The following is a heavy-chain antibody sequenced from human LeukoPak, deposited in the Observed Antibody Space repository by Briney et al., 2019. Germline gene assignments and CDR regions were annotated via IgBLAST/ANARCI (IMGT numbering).Heavy chain of an antibody. Sequence: SETLSLTCTVSGGSISSSSYYWGWLRQPPGKGLEWIGSIYYSGSTYYNPSLKSRVTISVDTSKNQFSLKLSSVTAADTAVYYCARHIGYGDSGIDPWGQGTLVTVSS. J-gene: IGHJ5*02. D-gene: IGHD4-17*01. CDR2: IYYSGST. V-gene: IGHV4-39*01. CDR3: ARHIGYGDSGIDP. CDR1: GGSISSSSYY.